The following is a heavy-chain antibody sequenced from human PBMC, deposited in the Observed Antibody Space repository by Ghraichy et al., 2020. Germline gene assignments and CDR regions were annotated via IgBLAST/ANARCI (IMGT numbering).Heavy chain of an antibody. CDR3: AKERDTSGYYSFRGDYYGMDV. CDR1: GLTFSRYG. CDR2: TSYDGNNE. D-gene: IGHD3-22*01. Sequence: GGSLRLSCAASGLTFSRYGMHWVRQAPGKWLEWVAVTSYDGNNENYGDSVKGRFIISRDNSKNTLYLQMNYLRPEDTAVYYCAKERDTSGYYSFRGDYYGMDVWGQGTTVTVSS. V-gene: IGHV3-30*18. J-gene: IGHJ6*02.